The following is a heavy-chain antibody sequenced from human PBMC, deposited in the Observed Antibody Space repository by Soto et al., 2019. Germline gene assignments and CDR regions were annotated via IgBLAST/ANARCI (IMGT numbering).Heavy chain of an antibody. Sequence: ASVKVPARLLEAPFSYAISWVRQAPGQGLEWMGGIIPIFGTANYAQKFQGRVTITADESTSTAYMELSSLRSEDTAVYYCASGDSGSSVDYWGQGTLVTVSS. J-gene: IGHJ4*02. V-gene: IGHV1-69*13. CDR1: EAPFSYA. CDR3: ASGDSGSSVDY. CDR2: IIPIFGTA. D-gene: IGHD3-10*01.